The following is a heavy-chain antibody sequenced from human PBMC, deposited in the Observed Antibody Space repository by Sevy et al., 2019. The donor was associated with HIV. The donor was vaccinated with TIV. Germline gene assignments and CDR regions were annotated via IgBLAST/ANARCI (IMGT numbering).Heavy chain of an antibody. Sequence: GGSLRLSCAASGFTFSSYGMLWVRQAPGKGLEWVAVIWYDGSNKYYADSVKGRFTISRVNSKNTLYLQMNSLRAEDTAVYYCARDLYCSGGSCYEHAFDIWGQGTMVTVSS. CDR3: ARDLYCSGGSCYEHAFDI. CDR2: IWYDGSNK. CDR1: GFTFSSYG. D-gene: IGHD2-15*01. V-gene: IGHV3-33*01. J-gene: IGHJ3*02.